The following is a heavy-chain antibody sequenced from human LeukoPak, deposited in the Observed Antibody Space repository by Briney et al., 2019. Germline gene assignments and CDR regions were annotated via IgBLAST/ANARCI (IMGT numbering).Heavy chain of an antibody. J-gene: IGHJ4*02. CDR1: GYTLTELS. CDR2: FDPEDGET. V-gene: IGHV1-24*01. D-gene: IGHD2-2*01. CDR3: ATAEGYCSSTSCLYFDY. Sequence: ASVKVSCKVSGYTLTELSMHWVRQAPGKGLEWMGGFDPEDGETIYAQKFQGRVTMTEDTSTDTAYMELSSLRSEDTAVYYCATAEGYCSSTSCLYFDYWGQGTLVTVSS.